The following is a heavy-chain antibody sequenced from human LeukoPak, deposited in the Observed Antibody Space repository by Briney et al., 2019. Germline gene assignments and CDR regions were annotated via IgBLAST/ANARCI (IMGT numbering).Heavy chain of an antibody. CDR2: IYTSGST. CDR1: GGSISSGSYY. V-gene: IGHV4-61*02. D-gene: IGHD3-3*01. Sequence: PSQTLSLTCTVSGGSISSGSYYWSWIRQPAGKGLEWIGRIYTSGSTNYNPSLKSRVTISVDTSKNQFSLKLSSVTAADTAVYYCAGTYYDFWSGHFPLDYWGQGTLVTVSS. CDR3: AGTYYDFWSGHFPLDY. J-gene: IGHJ4*02.